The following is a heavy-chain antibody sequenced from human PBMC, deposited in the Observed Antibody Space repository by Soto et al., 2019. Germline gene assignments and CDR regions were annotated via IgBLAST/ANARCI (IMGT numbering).Heavy chain of an antibody. CDR1: GFTFSDYY. CDR2: ISSSSSSYT. V-gene: IGHV3-11*06. Sequence: QVQLVESGGSLVKPGGSLRLSCAASGFTFSDYYMSWIRQAPGKGLEWVSYISSSSSSYTNYADSVKGRFIISGDNAKNSVYLQMNRLRAEDTAVYYCARSLWFGEILPFDPWGQGTLVTVSS. D-gene: IGHD3-10*01. J-gene: IGHJ5*02. CDR3: ARSLWFGEILPFDP.